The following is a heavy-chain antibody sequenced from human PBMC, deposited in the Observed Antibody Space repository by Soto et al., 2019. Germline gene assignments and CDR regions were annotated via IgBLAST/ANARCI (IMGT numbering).Heavy chain of an antibody. J-gene: IGHJ3*02. D-gene: IGHD3-22*01. V-gene: IGHV3-33*01. CDR2: IWYDGRNK. CDR3: ARAYYDSSGYSAFDI. Sequence: VQLVESGGGVVQPGGSLRLSCAASGFTFRSYNMHWVRQAPGEGLEWVAVIWYDGRNKYYADSVKGRFTISRDNSKNTQYLQMNSLRAEDTAVYYCARAYYDSSGYSAFDIWGQGTMVTVSS. CDR1: GFTFRSYN.